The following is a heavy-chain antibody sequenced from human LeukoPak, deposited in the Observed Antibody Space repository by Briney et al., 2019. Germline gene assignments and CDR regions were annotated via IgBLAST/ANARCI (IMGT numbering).Heavy chain of an antibody. D-gene: IGHD1-20*01. CDR3: ARHPKWYNWNDDAFDI. V-gene: IGHV4-39*01. J-gene: IGHJ3*02. CDR1: GGSISSSSYY. CDR2: IYYSGST. Sequence: PSETLSLTCTVSGGSISSSSYYWGWIRQPPGKGLEWIGSIYYSGSTYYNPSLKSRVTISVDTSKNQFSLKLSSATAADTAVYYCARHPKWYNWNDDAFDIWGQGTMVTVSS.